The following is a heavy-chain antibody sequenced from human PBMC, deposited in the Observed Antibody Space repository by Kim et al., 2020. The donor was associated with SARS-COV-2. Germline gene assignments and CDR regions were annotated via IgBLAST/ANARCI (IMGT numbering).Heavy chain of an antibody. Sequence: SETLSLTCAVYGGSFSGYYWSWIRQPPGKGLEWIGEINHSGSTNYNPSLKSRVTISVDTSKNQFSLKLSSVTAADTAVYYCARDPMIVGGNAFDIWGQGTMVTVSS. J-gene: IGHJ3*02. D-gene: IGHD3-22*01. CDR1: GGSFSGYY. CDR3: ARDPMIVGGNAFDI. CDR2: INHSGST. V-gene: IGHV4-34*01.